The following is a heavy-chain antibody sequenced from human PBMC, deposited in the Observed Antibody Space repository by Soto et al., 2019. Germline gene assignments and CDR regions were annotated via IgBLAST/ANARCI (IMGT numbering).Heavy chain of an antibody. D-gene: IGHD3-3*01. Sequence: VGSLRLSCAASGFTFSTYGMTWVRQAPGKGLEWVSGISGIGGSTYYADSVKGRFTISRDNSENTLYMQMSSLRPEDTAVYYCAKDRVPRYFYYGMDVWGQGTTVTVSS. CDR1: GFTFSTYG. CDR3: AKDRVPRYFYYGMDV. V-gene: IGHV3-23*01. CDR2: ISGIGGST. J-gene: IGHJ6*02.